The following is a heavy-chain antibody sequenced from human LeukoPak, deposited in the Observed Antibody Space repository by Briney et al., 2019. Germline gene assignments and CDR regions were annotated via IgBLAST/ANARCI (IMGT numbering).Heavy chain of an antibody. V-gene: IGHV1-2*02. CDR2: INPNSGGT. J-gene: IGHJ4*02. CDR3: ARVFYYDSSGPFDY. CDR1: GGTFSSYA. D-gene: IGHD3-22*01. Sequence: ASVKVSCKASGGTFSSYAISWVRQAPGQGLEWMGWINPNSGGTNYAQKFQGRVTMTRDTSISTAYMELSRLRSDDTAVYYCARVFYYDSSGPFDYWGQGTLVTVPS.